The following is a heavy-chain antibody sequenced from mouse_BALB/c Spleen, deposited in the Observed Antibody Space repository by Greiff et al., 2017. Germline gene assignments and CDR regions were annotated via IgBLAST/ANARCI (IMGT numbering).Heavy chain of an antibody. J-gene: IGHJ2*01. CDR2: IDPENGNT. Sequence: VQLQQSGAELVRPGALVKLSCKASGFNIKDYYMHWVKQRPEQGLEWIGWIDPENGNTIYDPKFQGKASITADTSSNTAYLQLSSLTSEDTAVYYCARNSGPEAYFDYWGQGTTLTVSS. CDR3: ARNSGPEAYFDY. V-gene: IGHV14-1*02. D-gene: IGHD4-1*01. CDR1: GFNIKDYY.